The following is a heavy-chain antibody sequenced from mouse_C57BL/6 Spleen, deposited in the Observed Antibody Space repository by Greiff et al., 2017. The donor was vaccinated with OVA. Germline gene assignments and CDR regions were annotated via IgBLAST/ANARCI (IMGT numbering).Heavy chain of an antibody. V-gene: IGHV1-9*01. Sequence: LVESGAELMKPGASVKLSCKATGYTFTGYWIEWVKQRPGHGLEWIGEILPGSGSTNYNEKLKGKATFTADTSSNTAYMQLSSLTTDDSAIYYCARRVYYDYDGYSAMDYWGQGTSVTVSS. D-gene: IGHD2-4*01. CDR3: ARRVYYDYDGYSAMDY. CDR2: ILPGSGST. CDR1: GYTFTGYW. J-gene: IGHJ4*01.